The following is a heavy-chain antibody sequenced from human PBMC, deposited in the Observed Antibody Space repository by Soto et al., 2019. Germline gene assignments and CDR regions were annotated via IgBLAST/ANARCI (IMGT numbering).Heavy chain of an antibody. CDR1: GFTFSNYA. D-gene: IGHD3-16*01. CDR2: VSATAGTT. Sequence: DVQLVDSGGGLVQPGGSLRLSCAASGFTFSNYAMSWVRQAPGKGLEWVSLVSATAGTTYYPDSVKGRFAISRDNSRNTVYLLMNSLRADDTAVYYCAKDRLAGGFDYWGQGTLVTVSS. V-gene: IGHV3-23*04. CDR3: AKDRLAGGFDY. J-gene: IGHJ4*02.